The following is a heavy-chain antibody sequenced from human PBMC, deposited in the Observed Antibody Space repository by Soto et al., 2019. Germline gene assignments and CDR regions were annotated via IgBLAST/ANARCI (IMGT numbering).Heavy chain of an antibody. D-gene: IGHD3-22*01. CDR1: GFTFSSYS. CDR2: ISSSSSYI. V-gene: IGHV3-21*01. J-gene: IGHJ4*02. CDR3: ARCYYDNSGYFTITPTQ. Sequence: KTGGSLRLSCAASGFTFSSYSMNWVRQAPGKGLEWVSSISSSSSYIYYADSVKGRFTISRDNAKNSLYLQMNSLRAEDTAVYYCARCYYDNSGYFTITPTQWGQGTLVTVSS.